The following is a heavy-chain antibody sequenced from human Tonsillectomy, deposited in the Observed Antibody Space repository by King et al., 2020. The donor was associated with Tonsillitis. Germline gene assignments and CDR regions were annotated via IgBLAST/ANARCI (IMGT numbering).Heavy chain of an antibody. CDR2: ISGSGGST. Sequence: VQLVESGGGLVQPGGSLRLSCAASGFTFSRYAVNWVRQAPGKGLEWVSAISGSGGSTYYADSVKGRFTISRDNSKNTLYLQMNSLRAEDTAVYYCAKDLRPLPAAGFDYWGQGTLVTVSS. D-gene: IGHD6-13*01. CDR1: GFTFSRYA. V-gene: IGHV3-23*04. CDR3: AKDLRPLPAAGFDY. J-gene: IGHJ4*01.